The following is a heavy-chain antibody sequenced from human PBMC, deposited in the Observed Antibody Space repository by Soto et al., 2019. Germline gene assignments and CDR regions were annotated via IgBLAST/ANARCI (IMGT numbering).Heavy chain of an antibody. J-gene: IGHJ5*02. CDR3: ARPPGYSSRSGWFDP. Sequence: GASVKVSCKASGYTFTSYGISWVRQAPGQGLEWMGWISAYNGNTNYAQKLQGRVTMTTDTSTSTAYMELRSLRSDDTAVDYCARPPGYSSRSGWFDPWGQGTLVTVSS. CDR2: ISAYNGNT. D-gene: IGHD6-13*01. V-gene: IGHV1-18*01. CDR1: GYTFTSYG.